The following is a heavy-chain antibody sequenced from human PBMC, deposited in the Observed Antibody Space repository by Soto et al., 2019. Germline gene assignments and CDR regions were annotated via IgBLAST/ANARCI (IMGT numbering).Heavy chain of an antibody. CDR3: ARLGRLYGSGKGA. V-gene: IGHV4-34*01. D-gene: IGHD3-10*01. CDR1: GGSFSGYY. Sequence: KPSETLSLTCAVYGGSFSGYYWSWIRQPPGKGLEWIGEINHSGSTNYNPSLKSRVTISVDTSKNQFSLKLSSVTAADTAVYYCARLGRLYGSGKGAWGQGTLVTVSS. J-gene: IGHJ5*02. CDR2: INHSGST.